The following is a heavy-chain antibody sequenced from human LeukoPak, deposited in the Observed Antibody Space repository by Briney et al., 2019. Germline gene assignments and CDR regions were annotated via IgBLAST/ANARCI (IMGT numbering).Heavy chain of an antibody. Sequence: GGSLRLSCVASGFTFSGYGMHWVRQSPGKGLEWVAFIRYDETYRVYVDSVKGRFTISRDNSRNRLYLQMNSLRAEDTATYYCAKDLVGGSDGLLFDYWGQGTLVVVSP. CDR2: IRYDETYR. CDR1: GFTFSGYG. D-gene: IGHD1-26*01. V-gene: IGHV3-30*02. CDR3: AKDLVGGSDGLLFDY. J-gene: IGHJ4*02.